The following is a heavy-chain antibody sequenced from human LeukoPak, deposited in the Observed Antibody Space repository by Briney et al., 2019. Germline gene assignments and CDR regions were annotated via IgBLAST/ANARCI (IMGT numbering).Heavy chain of an antibody. CDR1: GFTFSSYG. J-gene: IGHJ4*02. CDR2: ISYDGSNK. CDR3: ANSEYDSSGYGWDY. D-gene: IGHD3-22*01. Sequence: GRSLRLSCAASGFTFSSYGMHWVRQAPGKGLEWVAVISYDGSNKYYADSVKGRFTTSRDNSKNTLYLQMNSLRAEDTAVYYCANSEYDSSGYGWDYWGQGTLVTVSS. V-gene: IGHV3-30*18.